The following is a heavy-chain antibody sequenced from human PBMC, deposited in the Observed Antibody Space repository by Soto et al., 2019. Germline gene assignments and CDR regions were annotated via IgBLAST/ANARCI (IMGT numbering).Heavy chain of an antibody. CDR1: GGSVGSGSHY. Sequence: QVQLQESGPGLVKPSETLSLTCTVSGGSVGSGSHYWSWIRQPPGKVPEWIGYIQDSGTTNYVSSPKSRVSMSAAPSRNQFFLKVSSVTAADTAVYYCASGWDDGYWGQGTLVTVSS. J-gene: IGHJ4*02. CDR3: ASGWDDGY. V-gene: IGHV4-61*01. CDR2: IQDSGTT. D-gene: IGHD6-19*01.